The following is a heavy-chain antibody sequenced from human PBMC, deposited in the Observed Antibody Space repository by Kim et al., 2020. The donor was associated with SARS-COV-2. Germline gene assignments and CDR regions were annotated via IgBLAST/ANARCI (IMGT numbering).Heavy chain of an antibody. J-gene: IGHJ4*02. CDR2: IYYSGST. CDR3: ARARSYSDY. V-gene: IGHV4-39*07. Sequence: SETLSLTCTVSGGSISSSSYYWGWIRQPPGKGLEWIGSIYYSGSTYYNPSLKSRVTISVDTSKNQFSLKLSSVTAADTAVYYCARARSYSDYWGQGTLVTVSS. CDR1: GGSISSSSYY.